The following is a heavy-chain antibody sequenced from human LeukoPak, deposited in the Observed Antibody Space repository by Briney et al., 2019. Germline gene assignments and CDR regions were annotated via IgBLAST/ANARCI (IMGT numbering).Heavy chain of an antibody. D-gene: IGHD3-3*01. CDR3: TRGRVTIFGVPQAHFDY. CDR1: GFTFSSYT. J-gene: IGHJ4*02. V-gene: IGHV3-21*01. CDR2: ISTTSSYI. Sequence: GGSLRLSCAASGFTFSSYTMNWVRQAPGGGLEWVSSISTTSSYIYYADSVKGRFTISRDNAKNSLYLQMISLRAEDTAVYYCTRGRVTIFGVPQAHFDYWGQGTLVTVSS.